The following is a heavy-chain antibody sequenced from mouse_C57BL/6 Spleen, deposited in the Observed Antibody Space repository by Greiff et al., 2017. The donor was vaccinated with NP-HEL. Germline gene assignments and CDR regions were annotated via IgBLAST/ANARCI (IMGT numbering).Heavy chain of an antibody. CDR2: IYPRSGNT. D-gene: IGHD2-4*01. J-gene: IGHJ2*01. V-gene: IGHV1-81*01. CDR3: ARSDDYDGGFDY. CDR1: GYTFTSYG. Sequence: VQLQQSGAELARPGASVKLSCKASGYTFTSYGISWVKQRTGQGLEWIGEIYPRSGNTYYNEKFKGKATLTADKSSSTAYMELRSLTSEDSAVYFCARSDDYDGGFDYWGQGTTLTVSS.